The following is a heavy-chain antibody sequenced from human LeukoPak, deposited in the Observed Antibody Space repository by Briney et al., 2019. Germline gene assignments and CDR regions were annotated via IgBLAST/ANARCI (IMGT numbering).Heavy chain of an antibody. CDR2: IYYSGST. D-gene: IGHD2-2*01. J-gene: IGHJ3*02. CDR3: ARDMPHIAAGAFDI. CDR1: GGSISGYY. Sequence: PSETLSLTCTVSGGSISGYYWSWIRQPPGKGLEWIGYIYYSGSTNYNPSLKSRVTISVDTSKNQFSLKLSSVTAADTAVYYCARDMPHIAAGAFDIWGQGTMVTVSS. V-gene: IGHV4-59*01.